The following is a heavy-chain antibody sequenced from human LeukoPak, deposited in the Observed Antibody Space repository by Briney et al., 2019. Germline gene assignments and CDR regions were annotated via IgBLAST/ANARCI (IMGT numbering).Heavy chain of an antibody. V-gene: IGHV3-21*01. J-gene: IGHJ4*02. CDR1: GFTFSSYS. CDR3: ARGQRAGSGSYYKASVN. CDR2: ISSSSSYI. Sequence: GGSLRLSCAASGFTFSSYSMNWVRQAPGKGLEWDSSISSSSSYIYYADSVEGRFTISRDNAKNSLYLQMNSLRAEDTAVYYCARGQRAGSGSYYKASVNWGQGTLVTVSS. D-gene: IGHD3-10*01.